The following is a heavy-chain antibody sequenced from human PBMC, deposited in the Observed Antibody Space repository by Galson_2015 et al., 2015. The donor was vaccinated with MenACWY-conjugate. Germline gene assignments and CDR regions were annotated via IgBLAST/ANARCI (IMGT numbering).Heavy chain of an antibody. Sequence: SVKVSCKASGYTFTSYYMQWVRQTPGQGLEWMGIINPIGDSTSYEQKFQGRVTMTRDTSTSTVYMELSSLRSEDTAVYYCARGYSGYEVGYWGQGTLVTVSS. J-gene: IGHJ4*02. CDR3: ARGYSGYEVGY. CDR1: GYTFTSYY. V-gene: IGHV1-46*01. CDR2: INPIGDST. D-gene: IGHD5-12*01.